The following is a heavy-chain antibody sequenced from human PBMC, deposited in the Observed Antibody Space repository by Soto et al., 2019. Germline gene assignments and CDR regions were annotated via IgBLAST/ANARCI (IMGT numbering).Heavy chain of an antibody. J-gene: IGHJ4*02. Sequence: VXXXQXGAEVKKPGASVKVSCKASGYXFTSYYMHWVXQAPGQGLEWMGIINPSGGSTSYAQKFQGRVTMTRDTSTSTVYMELSSLRSEDTAVYYCARPARIGSGSYNPSLDYWGQGTLVTVSS. CDR2: INPSGGST. V-gene: IGHV1-46*01. D-gene: IGHD3-10*01. CDR3: ARPARIGSGSYNPSLDY. CDR1: GYXFTSYY.